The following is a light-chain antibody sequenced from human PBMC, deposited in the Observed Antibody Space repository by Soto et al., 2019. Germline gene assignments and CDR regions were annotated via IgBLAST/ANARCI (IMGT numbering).Light chain of an antibody. J-gene: IGKJ2*01. V-gene: IGKV1-39*01. CDR3: QPSYSAPRT. Sequence: DIQMTQSPSSLSASVGDRVTITCRASQSISNYLNWYQQKPGKAPKLLLFAASSLVSGVPSRFSGSGSGTDFTLTISNLQPEDFATYYCQPSYSAPRTFGQGTKLEIK. CDR1: QSISNY. CDR2: AAS.